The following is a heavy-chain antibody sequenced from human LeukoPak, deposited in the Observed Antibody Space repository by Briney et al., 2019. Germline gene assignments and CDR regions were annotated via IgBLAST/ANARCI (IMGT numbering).Heavy chain of an antibody. CDR3: TATPPDDYSNPSLGY. J-gene: IGHJ4*02. Sequence: VASVKVSCKASGGTFSSYAISWVRQAPGQGLEWMGGIIPIFGTANYAQKFQGRVTITADESTSTAYMELSSLRSEDTAVYYCTATPPDDYSNPSLGYWGQGTLVTVSS. D-gene: IGHD4-11*01. CDR2: IIPIFGTA. CDR1: GGTFSSYA. V-gene: IGHV1-69*13.